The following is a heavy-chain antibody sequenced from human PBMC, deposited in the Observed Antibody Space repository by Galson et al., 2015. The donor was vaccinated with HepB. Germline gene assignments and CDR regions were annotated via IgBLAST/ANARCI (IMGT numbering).Heavy chain of an antibody. CDR3: ARGVGGYYDSSGYYWLAQNEYFQH. CDR1: GYTFTSYD. J-gene: IGHJ1*01. D-gene: IGHD3-22*01. Sequence: SVKVSCKASGYTFTSYDINWVRQATGQGLEWMGWMNPNSGNTGYAQKFQGRVTMTRNTSISTAYMELSSLRSEDTAVYYWARGVGGYYDSSGYYWLAQNEYFQHWGQGTLVTVSS. V-gene: IGHV1-8*01. CDR2: MNPNSGNT.